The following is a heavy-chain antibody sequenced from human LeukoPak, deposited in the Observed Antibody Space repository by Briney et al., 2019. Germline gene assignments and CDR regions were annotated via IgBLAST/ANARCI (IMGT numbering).Heavy chain of an antibody. D-gene: IGHD1-26*01. V-gene: IGHV3-30*04. CDR3: ARDRNTEVSGSYYGGGFDY. CDR2: ISYDGSNK. J-gene: IGHJ4*02. Sequence: GGSLRLSCAASGFTFSSYAMHWVRQAPGKGLEGVAVISYDGSNKYYADSVKGRFTISRDNSKNTLYLQMNSLSAEDTAVYYCARDRNTEVSGSYYGGGFDYWGQGTLVTVSS. CDR1: GFTFSSYA.